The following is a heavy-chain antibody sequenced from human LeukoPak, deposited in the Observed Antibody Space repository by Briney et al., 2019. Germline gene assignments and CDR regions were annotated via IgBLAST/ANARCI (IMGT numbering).Heavy chain of an antibody. CDR2: ISAYNGNT. CDR1: GLTFSNYG. D-gene: IGHD4-17*01. J-gene: IGHJ1*01. V-gene: IGHV1-18*01. CDR3: ARGLRSQYFQH. Sequence: GASVKVSCKASGLTFSNYGITWVRQAPGQGLEWMGWISAYNGNTNYAQKLQGRVTMTTDTSTSTAYMELRSLRSDDTAVYYCARGLRSQYFQHWGQGTLVTVSS.